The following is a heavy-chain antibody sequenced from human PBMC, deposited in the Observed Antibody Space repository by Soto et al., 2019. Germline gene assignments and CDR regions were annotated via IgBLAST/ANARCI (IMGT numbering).Heavy chain of an antibody. V-gene: IGHV1-69*12. CDR1: GGTFSSYA. D-gene: IGHD5-18*01. Sequence: QVQLVQSGAEVKKPGSSVKVSCKASGGTFSSYAISWVRQAPGQGPEWMGGIIPIFGTANYAQKFQGRVTITADESTSKAYMELSSLRSEDTAVYYWARQCTAMAKGMGDYWGQGTLVTVSS. CDR3: ARQCTAMAKGMGDY. CDR2: IIPIFGTA. J-gene: IGHJ4*02.